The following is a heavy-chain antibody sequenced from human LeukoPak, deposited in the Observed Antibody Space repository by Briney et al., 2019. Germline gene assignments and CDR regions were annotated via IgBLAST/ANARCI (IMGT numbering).Heavy chain of an antibody. CDR3: AREGYGGDSMGLDY. CDR1: GFIFSRYW. Sequence: GGSLRLSCAASGFIFSRYWMSWVRLAPGKGLEWVANIMVDGSEKHYVDSVKGRFTISRDNAENSLYLQMYSLRAEDTAVYYCAREGYGGDSMGLDYWGQGTLVTVSS. D-gene: IGHD2-21*02. J-gene: IGHJ4*02. V-gene: IGHV3-7*01. CDR2: IMVDGSEK.